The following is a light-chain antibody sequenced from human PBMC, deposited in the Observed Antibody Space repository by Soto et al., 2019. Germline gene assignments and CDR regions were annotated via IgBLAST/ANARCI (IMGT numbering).Light chain of an antibody. V-gene: IGLV2-23*01. CDR2: EGR. J-gene: IGLJ1*01. CDR1: ASDVESSNL. CDR3: CSFASSSNFYV. Sequence: SALNQPDSVSWSLGLSITISCTGNASDVESSNLVSWYQQYPGKAHKLIIYEGRRRPSGVSGRFSGSKSGNTASLTISGLQAEDEADYYCCSFASSSNFYVFGTGTKVPVL.